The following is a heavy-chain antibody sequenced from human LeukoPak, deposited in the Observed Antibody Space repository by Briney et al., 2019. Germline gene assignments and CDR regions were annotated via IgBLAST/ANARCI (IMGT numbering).Heavy chain of an antibody. D-gene: IGHD2-15*01. CDR2: IRQDGSEK. Sequence: GGSLSLSFVASGFTFSSHWRSWVRKAPGKGLEGVAHIRQDGSEKYYVDSVKGRFTISRDNAKNSLYLQMNSLRADDTAVYYCARDGIGEGICLDYWGQGTLVTVSS. V-gene: IGHV3-7*01. J-gene: IGHJ4*02. CDR3: ARDGIGEGICLDY. CDR1: GFTFSSHW.